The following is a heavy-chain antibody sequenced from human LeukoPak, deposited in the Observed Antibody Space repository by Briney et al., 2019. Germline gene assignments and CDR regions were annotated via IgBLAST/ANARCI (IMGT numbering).Heavy chain of an antibody. J-gene: IGHJ4*02. D-gene: IGHD5-18*01. Sequence: ASETLSLTCAVYGGSFSGYYWSWIRQPSGKGLEWVGEINHSGSTNYNPSLKSRVTISVDTSKNQFSLKLSSVTAADTAVYYCARARGYSYGGQYYFDYWGQGTLVTVSS. CDR3: ARARGYSYGGQYYFDY. V-gene: IGHV4-34*01. CDR1: GGSFSGYY. CDR2: INHSGST.